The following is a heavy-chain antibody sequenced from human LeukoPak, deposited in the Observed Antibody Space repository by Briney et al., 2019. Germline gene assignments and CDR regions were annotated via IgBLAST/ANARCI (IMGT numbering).Heavy chain of an antibody. Sequence: SETLSLTCTVSGGSISSSSYYWGWIRQPPGKGLEWIGEIYHSGSTNYNPSLKSRVTISVDKSKNQFSLKLSSVTAADTAVYYCARGGCSSTSCYGDYYYYMDVWGKGTTVTVSS. CDR2: IYHSGST. J-gene: IGHJ6*03. D-gene: IGHD2-2*01. V-gene: IGHV4-39*07. CDR3: ARGGCSSTSCYGDYYYYMDV. CDR1: GGSISSSSYY.